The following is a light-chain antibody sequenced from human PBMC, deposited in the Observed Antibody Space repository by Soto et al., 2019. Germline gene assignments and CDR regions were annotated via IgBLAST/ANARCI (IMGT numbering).Light chain of an antibody. CDR3: QQLNIYPIT. J-gene: IGKJ5*01. CDR1: QGISSD. V-gene: IGKV1-9*01. CDR2: TAS. Sequence: DIQLTQSPSFLSACVGDRVSITCRASQGISSDLAWYQQEPGKAPKLLIHTASALQTGVPSRFSGSGSGTEFTLTISSLQPEDFATYYCQQLNIYPITFGQETRLEIK.